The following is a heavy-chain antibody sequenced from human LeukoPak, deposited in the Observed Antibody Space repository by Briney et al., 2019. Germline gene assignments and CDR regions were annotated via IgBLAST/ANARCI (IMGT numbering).Heavy chain of an antibody. V-gene: IGHV3-20*04. CDR3: ARANSGSYYSSGMDV. CDR1: GFNFDDYG. CDR2: INWNGAST. D-gene: IGHD1-26*01. Sequence: GGSLRLSCAASGFNFDDYGMSWVRQAPGKGLEWVSGINWNGASTSYADSVKGRFTISRDNSKNTLYLQMNSLRAEDTAVYYCARANSGSYYSSGMDVWGQGTTVTVSS. J-gene: IGHJ6*02.